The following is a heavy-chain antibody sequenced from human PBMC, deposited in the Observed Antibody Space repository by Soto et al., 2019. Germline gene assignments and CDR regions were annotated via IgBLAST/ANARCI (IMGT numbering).Heavy chain of an antibody. CDR3: AREPQLGCSGGSCYIEYYYMDV. J-gene: IGHJ6*03. D-gene: IGHD2-15*01. CDR2: IYHSGST. CDR1: GGSISSSNW. Sequence: ASETLSLTCAVSGGSISSSNWWSWVRQPPGKGLEWIGEIYHSGSTNYNPSLKSRVTISVDKSKNQFSLKLSSVTAADTAVYYCAREPQLGCSGGSCYIEYYYMDVWGKGTTVTVSS. V-gene: IGHV4-4*02.